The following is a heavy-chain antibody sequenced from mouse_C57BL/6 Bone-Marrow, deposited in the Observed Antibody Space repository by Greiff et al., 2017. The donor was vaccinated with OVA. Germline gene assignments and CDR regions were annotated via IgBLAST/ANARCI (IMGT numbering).Heavy chain of an antibody. CDR1: GFNIKDYY. CDR3: TTETAQASFAY. V-gene: IGHV14-1*01. CDR2: IDPEDGDT. J-gene: IGHJ3*01. D-gene: IGHD3-2*02. Sequence: EVQLQQSGAELVRPGASVKLSCTASGFNIKDYYMHWVKQRPEQGLEWIGRIDPEDGDTEYAPKFQGKATMTADTSSNTAYLQLSSLTSADTAVYYCTTETAQASFAYWGQGTLVTVSA.